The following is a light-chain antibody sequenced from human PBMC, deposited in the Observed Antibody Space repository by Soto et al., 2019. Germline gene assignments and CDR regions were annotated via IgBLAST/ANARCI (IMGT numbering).Light chain of an antibody. CDR2: DAS. CDR1: LSVSVY. V-gene: IGKV3-11*01. Sequence: VVLTQSPATLSLSPGERATLSCRTSLSVSVYLDWYQQKPGQAPRLLISDASNRATGIPARFSGSWSGTDFTLTISSLEPEDFAVYYCHQRQYWPPITFGQGTRLEIK. J-gene: IGKJ5*01. CDR3: HQRQYWPPIT.